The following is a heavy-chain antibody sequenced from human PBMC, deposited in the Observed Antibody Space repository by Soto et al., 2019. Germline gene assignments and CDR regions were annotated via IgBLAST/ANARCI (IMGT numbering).Heavy chain of an antibody. J-gene: IGHJ6*02. CDR2: LTANGNT. Sequence: GGSLRLSCVVSGFAVSATYMSWVRQAPGQGLEWVSVLTANGNTIYADAVKGRFTLSRDISKNTVYLQLNSVTVEDTGLYYCARDALGLDVWGQGTTVTVSS. CDR1: GFAVSATY. CDR3: ARDALGLDV. V-gene: IGHV3-53*01.